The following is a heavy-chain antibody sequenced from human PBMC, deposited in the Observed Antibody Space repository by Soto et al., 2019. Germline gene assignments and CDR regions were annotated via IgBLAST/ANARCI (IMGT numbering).Heavy chain of an antibody. CDR1: GYTFTSYD. J-gene: IGHJ4*02. V-gene: IGHV1-8*01. CDR2: MNPNSGNT. CDR3: AREIAAADLFDY. D-gene: IGHD6-13*01. Sequence: ASVKVSCKASGYTFTSYDINWVRQATGQGLEWMGWMNPNSGNTGYAQKFQGRVTMTRNTSISTAYMELSSLRSEDTAVYYCAREIAAADLFDYWGQGTLVTVSS.